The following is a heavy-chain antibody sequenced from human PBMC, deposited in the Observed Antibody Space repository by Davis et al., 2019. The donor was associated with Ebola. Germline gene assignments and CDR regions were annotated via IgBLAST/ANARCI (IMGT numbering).Heavy chain of an antibody. Sequence: GESLKISCAASGFTFSSYGMHWVRQAPGKGLEWVAVISYDGSNKYYADSVKGRFTISRDNSKNTLYLQMNSLRAEDTAVYYCAKDGKMATIPYYYYYYGMDVWGQGTTVTVSS. CDR2: ISYDGSNK. CDR1: GFTFSSYG. V-gene: IGHV3-30*18. CDR3: AKDGKMATIPYYYYYYGMDV. D-gene: IGHD5-24*01. J-gene: IGHJ6*02.